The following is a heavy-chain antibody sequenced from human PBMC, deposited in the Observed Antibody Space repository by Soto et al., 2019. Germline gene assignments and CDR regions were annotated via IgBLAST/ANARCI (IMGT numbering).Heavy chain of an antibody. V-gene: IGHV6-1*01. D-gene: IGHD1-26*01. CDR3: ARDPPDFNSGFDS. CDR2: AYYRSRWQY. Sequence: PSQTLSLTCAICGDSVSNNGATWNLIRQSPSRGLEWLGRAYYRSRWQYDYATSVRSRITIIPDTSKNQFSLQLTSVTPEDTAVYYCARDPPDFNSGFDSWGQGSLVTVSS. CDR1: GDSVSNNGAT. J-gene: IGHJ4*02.